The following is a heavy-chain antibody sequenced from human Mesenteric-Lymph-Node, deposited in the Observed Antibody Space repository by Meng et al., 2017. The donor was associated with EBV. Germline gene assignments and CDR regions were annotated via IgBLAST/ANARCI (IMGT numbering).Heavy chain of an antibody. D-gene: IGHD3-9*01. CDR1: GGSISTTNW. Sequence: PEEAGQGRVQPAGSLPHICAVCGGSISTTNWWSWARQSPGKGLEWIGEIYHRGNNNYNPSLMSRAAISADTSKNQFSLKLNSVTAADTAVYYCARAGGLTGFPHGAFDLWSPGTLVTVSS. V-gene: IGHV4-4*02. CDR3: ARAGGLTGFPHGAFDL. CDR2: IYHRGNN. J-gene: IGHJ4*02.